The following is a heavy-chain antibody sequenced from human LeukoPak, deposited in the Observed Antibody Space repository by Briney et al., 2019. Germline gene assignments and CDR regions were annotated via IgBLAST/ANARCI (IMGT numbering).Heavy chain of an antibody. CDR3: ARVRGSGSLLH. CDR2: ISSSGSTI. J-gene: IGHJ4*02. CDR1: GFTFSSYE. V-gene: IGHV3-48*03. D-gene: IGHD3-10*01. Sequence: GGSLRLSCAASGFTFSSYEMNWVRQAPGKGLEGVSYISSSGSTIYYADSVKGRFTITRDNAKNSLYLQMNSLRAEDTAVYYCARVRGSGSLLHWGQGTLVTVSS.